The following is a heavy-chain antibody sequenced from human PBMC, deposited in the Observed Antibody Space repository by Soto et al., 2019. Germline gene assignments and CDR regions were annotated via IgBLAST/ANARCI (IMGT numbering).Heavy chain of an antibody. Sequence: SEILSLTCTVSGVSINSRGYYWGWIRQPPGKGLEWIESMFYSGTTYYNPSLKSRITIAVDSSKNQFSLSLSSVTAADTAFYYCARKEDGYNRLFDYWGQGILVTV. V-gene: IGHV4-39*01. D-gene: IGHD5-12*01. CDR1: GVSINSRGYY. J-gene: IGHJ4*02. CDR2: MFYSGTT. CDR3: ARKEDGYNRLFDY.